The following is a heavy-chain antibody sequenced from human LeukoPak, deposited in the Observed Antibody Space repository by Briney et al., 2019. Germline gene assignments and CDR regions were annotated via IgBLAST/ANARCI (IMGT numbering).Heavy chain of an antibody. J-gene: IGHJ4*02. Sequence: GGSLRLSCAASGFTFTSYAMTWVRQAPGKGLEWVSTISGGGGTTDYAGSVKGRFTMSRDNSKSTVYLQMNGLRPEDTAVYFCAKDWGNKFASGSSYLDSWGQGTLVTVSS. CDR1: GFTFTSYA. CDR3: AKDWGNKFASGSSYLDS. CDR2: ISGGGGTT. D-gene: IGHD3-10*01. V-gene: IGHV3-23*01.